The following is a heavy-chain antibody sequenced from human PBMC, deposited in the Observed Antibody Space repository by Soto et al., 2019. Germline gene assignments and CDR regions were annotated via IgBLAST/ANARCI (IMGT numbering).Heavy chain of an antibody. CDR3: ARVRVAVASYYFDY. J-gene: IGHJ4*02. CDR1: GYSFTSYW. D-gene: IGHD6-19*01. Sequence: PGESLKISCKGSGYSFTSYWIGWGRQMPGKGVEWMGIIYPGDSDTRYSPSFQGEVTISADKSISTAYLQWSSLKASDTAMYYCARVRVAVASYYFDYWGQGTLVTVSS. CDR2: IYPGDSDT. V-gene: IGHV5-51*01.